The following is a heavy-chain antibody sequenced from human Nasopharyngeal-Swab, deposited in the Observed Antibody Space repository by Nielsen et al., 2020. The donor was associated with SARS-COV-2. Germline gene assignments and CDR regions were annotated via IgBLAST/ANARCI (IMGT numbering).Heavy chain of an antibody. Sequence: GGSLTLSCAAPGFTFSNYGMHWVRHAPVKGLEWVALIWYDGSNKYYADSVKGRFTISRDNSKNTLYLQMNSLRAEDTAVYYCARGGWLQIITYFDLWGRGTLVTVSS. D-gene: IGHD5-24*01. V-gene: IGHV3-33*01. CDR2: IWYDGSNK. CDR3: ARGGWLQIITYFDL. CDR1: GFTFSNYG. J-gene: IGHJ2*01.